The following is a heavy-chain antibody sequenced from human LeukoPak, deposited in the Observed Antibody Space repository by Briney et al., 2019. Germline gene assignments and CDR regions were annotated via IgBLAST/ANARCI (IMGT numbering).Heavy chain of an antibody. J-gene: IGHJ4*02. V-gene: IGHV4-39*07. D-gene: IGHD2-15*01. Sequence: KPSETLSLTCTVSGGSITSRTYYWGWIRQPPGKGLEWIGSIHYSGSTYYSPSLKSRVTISVDTSKNQFSLMLRSVTAADTAVYYCTRVECIDGICYTFDYWGPGTLVIVSS. CDR2: IHYSGST. CDR3: TRVECIDGICYTFDY. CDR1: GGSITSRTYY.